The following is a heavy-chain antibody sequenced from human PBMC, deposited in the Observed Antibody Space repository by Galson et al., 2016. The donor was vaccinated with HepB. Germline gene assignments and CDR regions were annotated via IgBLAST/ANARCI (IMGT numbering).Heavy chain of an antibody. CDR1: GFTFSSYG. J-gene: IGHJ4*02. CDR2: IWSDGSNK. D-gene: IGHD3-22*01. Sequence: SLRLSCAASGFTFSSYGMHWVRQAPGKGLEWVAMIWSDGSNKYYIDSVKGRFTISRDNFQNTLYLQMNSLRAEDTAVYYRTRDPGYYDSSGYYYPGPFDWGQGTLVTVSS. CDR3: TRDPGYYDSSGYYYPGPFD. V-gene: IGHV3-33*01.